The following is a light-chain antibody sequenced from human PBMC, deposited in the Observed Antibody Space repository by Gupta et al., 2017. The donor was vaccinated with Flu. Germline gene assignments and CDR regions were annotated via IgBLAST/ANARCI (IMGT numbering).Light chain of an antibody. V-gene: IGLV4-69*01. CDR3: QTLGTGVV. J-gene: IGLJ2*01. CDR2: INSDGSH. CDR1: CGHSSYA. Sequence: QLVLTQSPSASASLGASVKLTCTLSCGHSSYAIAWPQRQPEQGPRWLMNINSDGSHSKGDGIPARFSGSSSGAGRYLTVSSSQYEHEYEYYGQTLGTGVVFGGGTKLTVL.